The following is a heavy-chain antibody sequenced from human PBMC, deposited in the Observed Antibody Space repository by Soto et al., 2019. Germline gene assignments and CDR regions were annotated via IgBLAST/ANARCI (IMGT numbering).Heavy chain of an antibody. Sequence: QVQLQESGPGLVKPSQTLSLTCTVSGGSISSGDYYWSWIRQPPGKGLEWIGYIYYSGSTYYNPSLKSRVTISVDTSKNQFSLKLSSVTAADTAVYYCAREGAQDYYDSSGYPETRVVYWGQGTLVTVSS. J-gene: IGHJ4*02. CDR3: AREGAQDYYDSSGYPETRVVY. V-gene: IGHV4-30-4*01. D-gene: IGHD3-22*01. CDR2: IYYSGST. CDR1: GGSISSGDYY.